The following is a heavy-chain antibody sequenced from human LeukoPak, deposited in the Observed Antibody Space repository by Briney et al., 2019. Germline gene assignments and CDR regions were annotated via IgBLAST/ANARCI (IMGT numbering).Heavy chain of an antibody. CDR3: AKISDFWSGYFDDY. J-gene: IGHJ4*02. V-gene: IGHV3-23*01. D-gene: IGHD3-3*01. Sequence: GGSLRLSCAASGFTFSSDAMNWVRQAPGKGLEWVSAISGSGGSTYYADSVKGRFTISRDNSKNTLYLQMNSLRAEDTAVYYCAKISDFWSGYFDDYWGQGTLVTVSS. CDR1: GFTFSSDA. CDR2: ISGSGGST.